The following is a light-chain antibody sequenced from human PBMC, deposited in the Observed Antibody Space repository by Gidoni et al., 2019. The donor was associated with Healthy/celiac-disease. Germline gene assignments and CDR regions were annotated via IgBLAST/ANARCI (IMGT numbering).Light chain of an antibody. J-gene: IGKJ5*01. Sequence: EIVWTQSPGTLSLSPGERATLSCRASQSVGSSCLAWYQQKPGQAPRLLIYGASSRATGIPDMFSGSGSVTDFTLTISRLEPEDFAVYYCQQYGSSPPITFGQGTRLEIK. CDR1: QSVGSSC. CDR3: QQYGSSPPIT. V-gene: IGKV3-20*01. CDR2: GAS.